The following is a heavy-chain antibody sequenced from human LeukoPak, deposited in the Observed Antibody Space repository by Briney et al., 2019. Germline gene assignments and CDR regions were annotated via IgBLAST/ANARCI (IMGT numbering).Heavy chain of an antibody. CDR3: ARDKQRYYDSSGYYLHFDY. D-gene: IGHD3-22*01. CDR1: GGTFSSYA. V-gene: IGHV1-69*13. Sequence: SVKVSCKASGGTFSSYAISWVRQAPGQGLEWMGGIIPIFGTANYAQKFQGRVTITADESTSTAYMELSSLRSEDPAVYYCARDKQRYYDSSGYYLHFDYWGQGTLVTVSS. J-gene: IGHJ4*02. CDR2: IIPIFGTA.